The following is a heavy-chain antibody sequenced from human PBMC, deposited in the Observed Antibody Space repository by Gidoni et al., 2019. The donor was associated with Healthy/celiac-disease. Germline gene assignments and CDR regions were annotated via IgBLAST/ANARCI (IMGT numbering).Heavy chain of an antibody. Sequence: QLQLQESGPGLVKPSETLSLTCTVSGGSISSSSYYWGWIRQPPGKGLEWIGSIYYSGSTYYNPSLKSRVTISVDTSKNQFSLKLSSVTAADTAVYYCARHRSRRLLLRDFDYWGQGTLVTVSS. D-gene: IGHD3-22*01. V-gene: IGHV4-39*01. J-gene: IGHJ4*02. CDR2: IYYSGST. CDR1: GGSISSSSYY. CDR3: ARHRSRRLLLRDFDY.